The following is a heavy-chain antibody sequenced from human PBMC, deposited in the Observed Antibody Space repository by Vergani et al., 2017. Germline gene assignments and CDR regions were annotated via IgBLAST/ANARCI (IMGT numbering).Heavy chain of an antibody. CDR1: GGTFSSYA. CDR2: IIPILGIA. Sequence: QVQLVQSGAEVKKPGSSVKVSCKASGGTFSSYAISWVRQAPGQGLEWMGRIIPILGIANYAQKFQGRVTMTRDTSTSTVYMELSSLRSEDTAVYYCARDGVVRSYDSSGPLGFWGQGTLVTVSS. CDR3: ARDGVVRSYDSSGPLGF. V-gene: IGHV1-69*04. D-gene: IGHD3-22*01. J-gene: IGHJ4*02.